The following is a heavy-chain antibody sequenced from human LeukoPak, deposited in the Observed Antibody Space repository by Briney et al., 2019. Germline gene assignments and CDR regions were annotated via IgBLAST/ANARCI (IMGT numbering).Heavy chain of an antibody. Sequence: SQTLSLTCTVSGGSISSGGYYWSWIRQHPGKGLEWIGYIYYSGSTYYNPSLKSRVTISVDTSKNQFSLKLSSVTAADTAVYYCARGLLVRGVIINYYYYMDVWGKGTTVTVSS. CDR3: ARGLLVRGVIINYYYYMDV. CDR1: GGSISSGGYY. CDR2: IYYSGST. V-gene: IGHV4-31*03. D-gene: IGHD3-10*01. J-gene: IGHJ6*03.